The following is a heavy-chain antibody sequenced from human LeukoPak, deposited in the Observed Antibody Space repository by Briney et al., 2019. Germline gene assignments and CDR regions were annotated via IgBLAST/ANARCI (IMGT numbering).Heavy chain of an antibody. J-gene: IGHJ4*02. CDR3: AKALLRYFDWHFDY. V-gene: IGHV3-30*18. CDR1: GFTFSTYA. CDR2: ISYDGADK. Sequence: GMSLRPPCAAPGFTFSTYATHWVRQAPGKGLGWVAAISYDGADKYYADSVKGRFTISRDNSKNTLYLIMNSLRAEDTAVYSCAKALLRYFDWHFDYWGQGTLVTVSS. D-gene: IGHD3-9*01.